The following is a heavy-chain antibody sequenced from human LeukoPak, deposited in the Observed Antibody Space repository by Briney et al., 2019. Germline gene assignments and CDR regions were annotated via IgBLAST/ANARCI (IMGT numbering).Heavy chain of an antibody. J-gene: IGHJ6*02. Sequence: GGSLRLSCAASGFIFSNFWMSWVRQAPGKGLEWVANINPDGSAKYYVDSVKGRFTISRDNAENSLYLQMNSLRPEDTAVYYCARHFSTYSYGLDVWGQGTTVTVSS. CDR2: INPDGSAK. D-gene: IGHD3-3*02. V-gene: IGHV3-7*01. CDR1: GFIFSNFW. CDR3: ARHFSTYSYGLDV.